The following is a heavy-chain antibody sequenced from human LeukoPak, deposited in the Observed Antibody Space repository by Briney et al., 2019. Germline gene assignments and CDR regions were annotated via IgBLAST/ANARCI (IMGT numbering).Heavy chain of an antibody. Sequence: TSATLSLTCIVSGGSISSSSYYWGWIRQPPGKGLEWIGSIYYSGSTYYNPSLKSRVTISVDTSKNQFSLKLSSVTAADTAVYYCARGSVLRHFNYWGQGTLVTVSS. V-gene: IGHV4-39*01. CDR2: IYYSGST. J-gene: IGHJ4*02. CDR1: GGSISSSSYY. D-gene: IGHD3-3*01. CDR3: ARGSVLRHFNY.